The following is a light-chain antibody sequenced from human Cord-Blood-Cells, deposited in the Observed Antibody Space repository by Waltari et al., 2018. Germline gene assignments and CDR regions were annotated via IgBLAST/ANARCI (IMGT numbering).Light chain of an antibody. Sequence: QPALTPPASASWSPGQSITISCTRASSSDVSYNHVSWYQQQPGKAAKLMIYDGSKRPSGVSNRFSGSKSGNTASLTISGLQAEDEADYYCCSYAGSSTWVFGGGTKLTVL. CDR1: SSSDVSYNH. CDR3: CSYAGSSTWV. CDR2: DGS. J-gene: IGLJ3*02. V-gene: IGLV2-23*01.